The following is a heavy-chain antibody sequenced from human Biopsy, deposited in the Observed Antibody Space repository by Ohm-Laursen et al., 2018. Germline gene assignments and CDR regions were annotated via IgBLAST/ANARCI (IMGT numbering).Heavy chain of an antibody. CDR1: GYSFSRNG. J-gene: IGHJ1*01. V-gene: IGHV3-33*01. CDR3: ARDEMGSISRSGYFQH. Sequence: SLRLSCSASGYSFSRNGMHWVRQAPGKGLEWVAIIWYDGSNKYYGDSVKGRFTISGDSSKNTVYLQMDSLRAEDTAVYYCARDEMGSISRSGYFQHWGQGALVIVSS. CDR2: IWYDGSNK. D-gene: IGHD5-24*01.